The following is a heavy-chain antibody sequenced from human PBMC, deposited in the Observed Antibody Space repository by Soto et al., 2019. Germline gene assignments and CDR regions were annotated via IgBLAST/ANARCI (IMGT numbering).Heavy chain of an antibody. CDR1: GFTFSSYA. D-gene: IGHD2-2*02. CDR3: AKVALIMVVVQAAIRGGCFDP. V-gene: IGHV3-23*01. J-gene: IGHJ5*02. CDR2: ISGSGGST. Sequence: EVQLLESGGGLVQPGGSLRLSCAASGFTFSSYAMSWVRQAPGKGLEWVSAISGSGGSTYYADSVKGRFTIPRDNSKNTLYRQINDLRPADRALYSGAKVALIMVVVQAAIRGGCFDPWGQGTLVTVSS.